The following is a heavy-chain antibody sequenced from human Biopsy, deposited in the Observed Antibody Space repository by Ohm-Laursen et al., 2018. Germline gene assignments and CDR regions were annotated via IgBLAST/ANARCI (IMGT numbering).Heavy chain of an antibody. D-gene: IGHD6-19*01. V-gene: IGHV1-46*01. CDR1: GYSFTSYY. Sequence: SVKVSCKVSGYSFTSYYMHWVRQAPGQGLEWMGMINPSGSTTSYPQIFQGRVTMTRDTSKSTVYMELSSLGSADTAVYFCARNTGWYGDLYYFDYWGQGTLVTVSS. CDR2: INPSGSTT. J-gene: IGHJ4*02. CDR3: ARNTGWYGDLYYFDY.